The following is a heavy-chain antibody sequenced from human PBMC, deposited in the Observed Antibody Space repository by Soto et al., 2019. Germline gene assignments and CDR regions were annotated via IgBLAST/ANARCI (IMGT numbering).Heavy chain of an antibody. J-gene: IGHJ4*02. Sequence: SETLSLTCTVSGGSISSYYWSWIRQPPGKGLEWIGYIYHSGSTYYNPSLKSRVTISVDRSKNQFSLKLSSVTAADTAVYYCARVRDYGDYYFDYWGQGTLVTVSS. CDR1: GGSISSYY. CDR3: ARVRDYGDYYFDY. D-gene: IGHD4-17*01. V-gene: IGHV4-59*12. CDR2: IYHSGST.